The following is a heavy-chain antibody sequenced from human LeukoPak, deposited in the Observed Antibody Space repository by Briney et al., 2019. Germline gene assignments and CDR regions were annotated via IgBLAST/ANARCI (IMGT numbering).Heavy chain of an antibody. CDR2: INQDGSVK. V-gene: IGHV3-7*01. Sequence: GGSLRLSCAASGFTFSRSWVTWVRQAPGKGLEWVASINQDGSVKHYMDSVKGRFTISRDNSNNSLFLQMNSLRAEDTAEYYCAKLLGDVTTFDYWGQGTLVTVSS. J-gene: IGHJ4*02. D-gene: IGHD3-16*01. CDR1: GFTFSRSW. CDR3: AKLLGDVTTFDY.